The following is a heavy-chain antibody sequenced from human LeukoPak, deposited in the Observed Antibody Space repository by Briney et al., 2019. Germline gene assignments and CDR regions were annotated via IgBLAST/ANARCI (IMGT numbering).Heavy chain of an antibody. Sequence: PSETPSLICTVSDGSISSSSYYCGWIRQPPGKGLEWIGSIYCSGSTYYNPSLKSRVTISVDTSKNHFSLKPSTVTAADTAVYYCTRDLLPDIVATISYFDYCGQGTLVTVSS. V-gene: IGHV4-39*07. J-gene: IGHJ4*02. D-gene: IGHD5-12*01. CDR2: IYCSGST. CDR1: DGSISSSSYY. CDR3: TRDLLPDIVATISYFDY.